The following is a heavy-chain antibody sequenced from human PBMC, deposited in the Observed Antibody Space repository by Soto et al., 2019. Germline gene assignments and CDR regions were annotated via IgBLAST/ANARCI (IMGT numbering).Heavy chain of an antibody. Sequence: ETLSLTCTFSGCSVSSGSDYWSCILQPPGKGLEWIGYIYYSGSTNYNPSLKRRVTISVDTYKNQFTLKMSSVTVADTAVYYCARRVYYYDSSGHFDFWGQGTLVTVSS. V-gene: IGHV4-61*01. J-gene: IGHJ4*02. CDR3: ARRVYYYDSSGHFDF. CDR1: GCSVSSGSDY. D-gene: IGHD3-22*01. CDR2: IYYSGST.